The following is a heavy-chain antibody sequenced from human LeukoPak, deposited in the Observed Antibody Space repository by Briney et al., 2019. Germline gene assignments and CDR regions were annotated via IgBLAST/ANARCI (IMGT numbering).Heavy chain of an antibody. Sequence: PGGSLRLSCAASGFTFSSYAMHWVRQAPGKGLEWVAVISYDGSNKYYADSVKGRFTISRDNSKNTLYLQVNSLRAEDTAAYYCARDLDTRNLYGAGNLGYWGQGTLVTVSS. D-gene: IGHD3-10*01. CDR1: GFTFSSYA. J-gene: IGHJ4*02. CDR2: ISYDGSNK. V-gene: IGHV3-30*04. CDR3: ARDLDTRNLYGAGNLGY.